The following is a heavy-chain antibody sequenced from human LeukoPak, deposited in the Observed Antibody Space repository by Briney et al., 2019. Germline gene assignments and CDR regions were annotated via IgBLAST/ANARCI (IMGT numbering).Heavy chain of an antibody. D-gene: IGHD5-12*01. V-gene: IGHV3-7*01. J-gene: IGHJ5*02. CDR2: IKQDGSEK. CDR3: ARDSGSGYDDWFAP. Sequence: PGGSLRLSCAASGFTFSSYWMSWVRQAPGKGLEWVANIKQDGSEKYYVDSVKGRFTISRDNAKNSLYLQMNSLRAEDTAVYYCARDSGSGYDDWFAPWGQGTLVTVSS. CDR1: GFTFSSYW.